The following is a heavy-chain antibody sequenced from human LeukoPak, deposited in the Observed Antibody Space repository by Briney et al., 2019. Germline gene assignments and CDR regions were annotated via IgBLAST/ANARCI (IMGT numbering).Heavy chain of an antibody. V-gene: IGHV3-23*01. J-gene: IGHJ4*02. CDR3: EKGAGYSSNWNFDY. CDR1: GFTFSSYA. D-gene: IGHD6-13*01. CDR2: ISGRGDST. Sequence: GGSLRLSCAASGFTFSSYAMSWVRQAPGKGLEWVSTISGRGDSTYYADSVKGRFTISRDNSKNTLYLQMNSLRLEDTAGYYCEKGAGYSSNWNFDYWGQGTLVTVSS.